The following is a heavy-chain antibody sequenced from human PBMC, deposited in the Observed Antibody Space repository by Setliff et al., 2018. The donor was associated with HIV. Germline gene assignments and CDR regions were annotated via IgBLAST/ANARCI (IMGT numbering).Heavy chain of an antibody. CDR1: GFTFNNYY. CDR2: INQDENKK. D-gene: IGHD3-22*01. V-gene: IGHV3-7*03. CDR3: AKDCDYFDSSAYYDALDM. J-gene: IGHJ3*02. Sequence: GGSLRLSCVASGFTFNNYYMYWVRQAPGKGLEWVANINQDENKKNYADSVKGRFTISRDNAKSSLYLQMNSLRVEDTAVYYCAKDCDYFDSSAYYDALDMWGQGTMVTVSS.